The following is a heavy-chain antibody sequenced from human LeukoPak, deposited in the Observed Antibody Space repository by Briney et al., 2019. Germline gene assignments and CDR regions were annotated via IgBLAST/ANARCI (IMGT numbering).Heavy chain of an antibody. CDR3: ARGGWFDP. CDR2: INHSGST. CDR1: GGSFSGYY. V-gene: IGHV4-34*01. J-gene: IGHJ5*02. Sequence: SETLSLTCAVYGGSFSGYYWSWIRQPPGKGLEWIGEINHSGSTNYNPSLKSRVTISVDTSKNQFSLKLSSVTAADTAVYYCARGGWFDPWGQGTLVTVSS.